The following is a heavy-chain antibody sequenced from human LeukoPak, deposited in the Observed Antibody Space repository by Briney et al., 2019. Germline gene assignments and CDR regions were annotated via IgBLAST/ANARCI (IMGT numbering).Heavy chain of an antibody. Sequence: GASVKLSCTASGYTFTGYYMDWVRQAPGQGLEWMGWINPNSGGTNYTQQMQGRDTLTRDTSISTDYMEQRRLRSDDTPVYTCARDGYCSRTSCYAFDPWGQGTLVTVSS. J-gene: IGHJ5*02. CDR2: INPNSGGT. V-gene: IGHV1-2*02. CDR3: ARDGYCSRTSCYAFDP. CDR1: GYTFTGYY. D-gene: IGHD2-2*01.